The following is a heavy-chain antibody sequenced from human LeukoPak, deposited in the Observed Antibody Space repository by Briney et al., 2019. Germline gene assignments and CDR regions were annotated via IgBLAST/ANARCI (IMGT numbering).Heavy chain of an antibody. CDR2: ITGSGDNT. Sequence: GGSLRLSCAASGFTFSTYAMNWIRQAPGRGLEWVSSITGSGDNTHYADSVKGRFTISRDNSKNTLFLQMNSLRDEDTALYYCAKGPEIYYGSGSFDYWGQGALVTVSS. CDR1: GFTFSTYA. CDR3: AKGPEIYYGSGSFDY. D-gene: IGHD3-10*01. J-gene: IGHJ4*02. V-gene: IGHV3-23*01.